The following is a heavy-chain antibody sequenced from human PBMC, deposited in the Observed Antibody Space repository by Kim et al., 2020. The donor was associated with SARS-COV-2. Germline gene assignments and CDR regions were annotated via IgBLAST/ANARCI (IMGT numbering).Heavy chain of an antibody. J-gene: IGHJ5*02. CDR3: ASILYCSSTSCPNWFDL. CDR2: INHSGST. CDR1: GGSFSGYY. V-gene: IGHV4-34*01. D-gene: IGHD2-2*01. Sequence: SETLSLTCAVYGGSFSGYYWSWIRQPPGKGLEWIGEINHSGSTNYNPSLKSRVTISVDTSKNQFSLKLSSVTAADTAVYYCASILYCSSTSCPNWFDLWG.